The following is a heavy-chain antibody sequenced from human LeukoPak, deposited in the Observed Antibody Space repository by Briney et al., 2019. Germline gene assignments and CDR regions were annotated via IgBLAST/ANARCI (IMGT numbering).Heavy chain of an antibody. CDR2: ISGSGDST. D-gene: IGHD1-1*01. Sequence: PGGSLRLSCAASGFTFSSYAMSWVRQAPGKGLEWVSAISGSGDSTFYADSVKGRFTISRDSAKNTLYLQMNSLRTENTALYFCADNLSRWGQGTLVTVSS. CDR3: ADNLSR. J-gene: IGHJ4*02. CDR1: GFTFSSYA. V-gene: IGHV3-23*01.